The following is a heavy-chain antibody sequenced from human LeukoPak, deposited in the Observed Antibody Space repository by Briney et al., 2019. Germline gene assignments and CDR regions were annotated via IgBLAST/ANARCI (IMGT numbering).Heavy chain of an antibody. CDR3: ARDRGVVVVAGIDY. CDR1: GYTFTSYY. V-gene: IGHV1-2*02. J-gene: IGHJ4*02. Sequence: ASVKVSCKASGYTFTSYYMHWVRQAPGQGLEWMGWINPNSGGTNYAQKFQGRVTMTRDTSITTAYMELSSLRSDDTAVYYCARDRGVVVVAGIDYWGQGTLVTVSS. D-gene: IGHD6-19*01. CDR2: INPNSGGT.